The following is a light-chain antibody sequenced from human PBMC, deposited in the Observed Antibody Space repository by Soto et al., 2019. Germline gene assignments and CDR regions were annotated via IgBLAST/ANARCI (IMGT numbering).Light chain of an antibody. CDR2: LEGSGNY. V-gene: IGLV4-60*02. CDR3: ETWDSNTVV. CDR1: SGHSSYI. Sequence: QSVLTQSSSASASLGSSVKLTCTLSSGHSSYIIAWHQQQPGKAPRYLMKLEGSGNYNKGSGVPDRFSGSSSGADRYLTISNLQFEDEADYYCETWDSNTVVFGGGTKLTVL. J-gene: IGLJ2*01.